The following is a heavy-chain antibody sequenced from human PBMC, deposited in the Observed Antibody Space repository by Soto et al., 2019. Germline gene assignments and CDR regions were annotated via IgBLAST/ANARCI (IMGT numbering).Heavy chain of an antibody. CDR2: INHSGNT. CDR1: VGSFRGYY. CDR3: VRGLRYSGSNYGAFDV. V-gene: IGHV4-34*01. D-gene: IGHD1-26*01. Sequence: SETLSLTCAVYVGSFRGYYWSWIRQPPGKGLEWVGEINHSGNTNYNPSLKSRVIMSVDTSKNQFSLKLSSVTAADTAVYYCVRGLRYSGSNYGAFDVWGQGTMVTVSS. J-gene: IGHJ3*01.